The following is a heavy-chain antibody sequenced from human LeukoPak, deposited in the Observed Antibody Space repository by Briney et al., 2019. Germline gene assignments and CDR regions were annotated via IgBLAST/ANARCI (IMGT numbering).Heavy chain of an antibody. CDR1: GFTVSSNY. Sequence: PGGSLRLSCAASGFTVSSNYMSWVRQAPGKGLEWVSVIYSGGSTYYADGVKGRFTISRDNSKNTLYLQMNRLRAEDTAVYYCARVVDCSSTSCYQFYYYYYYMDVWGKGTTVTVSS. CDR2: IYSGGST. V-gene: IGHV3-53*01. D-gene: IGHD2-2*01. CDR3: ARVVDCSSTSCYQFYYYYYYMDV. J-gene: IGHJ6*03.